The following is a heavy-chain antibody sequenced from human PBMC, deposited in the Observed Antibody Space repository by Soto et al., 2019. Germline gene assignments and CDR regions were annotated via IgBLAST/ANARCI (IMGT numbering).Heavy chain of an antibody. CDR1: GSSSDPFT. J-gene: IGHJ4*02. CDR2: LSWDRSTV. D-gene: IGHD2-15*01. Sequence: TGGSLRPSCVASGSSSDPFTMHWVRELPGKGLEWVGGLSWDRSTVAYADSVQGRFTISRDHAKNSVDLLMDSLRPDDTALYFCAVSSPDIVVLPSSIYFTSWGPGTQVTVSS. V-gene: IGHV3-9*02. CDR3: AVSSPDIVVLPSSIYFTS.